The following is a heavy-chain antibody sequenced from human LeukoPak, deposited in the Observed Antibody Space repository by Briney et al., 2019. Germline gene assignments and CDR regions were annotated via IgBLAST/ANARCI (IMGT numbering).Heavy chain of an antibody. CDR3: ARVGRRLVTHVSDI. J-gene: IGHJ3*02. Sequence: SETLSLTCTVSGGSISSDGYYWSWIRQHPGKGLEWIGYIYYSGSTYYNSSLKSRVTISVDTSKNQFSLKLSSVTAADTAVYFGARVGRRLVTHVSDIWGQGTMVTVSS. CDR1: GGSISSDGYY. D-gene: IGHD4-23*01. CDR2: IYYSGST. V-gene: IGHV4-31*03.